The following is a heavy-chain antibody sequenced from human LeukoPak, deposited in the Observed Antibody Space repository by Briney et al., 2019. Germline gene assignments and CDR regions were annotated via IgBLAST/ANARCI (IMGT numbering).Heavy chain of an antibody. CDR3: AIDLKMVATSAAHYS. D-gene: IGHD1-26*01. J-gene: IGHJ4*02. CDR2: IYTSGST. CDR1: GGSVSSDKYY. V-gene: IGHV4-61*02. Sequence: SQTLSLTCTVSGGSVSSDKYYWSWIRQPAGKGLEWIGRIYTSGSTNYNPSLKSRVTISVDTSNNQFSLKLTSFTAADTAVYYCAIDLKMVATSAAHYSWGQGTLVTVSS.